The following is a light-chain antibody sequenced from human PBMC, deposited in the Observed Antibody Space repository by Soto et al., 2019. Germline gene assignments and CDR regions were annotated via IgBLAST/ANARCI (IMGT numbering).Light chain of an antibody. CDR1: QTVSSSY. CDR2: GAS. CDR3: QHYVSSPYT. J-gene: IGKJ2*01. Sequence: EIVLTQSPGTLSLSPGERATLSCRASQTVSSSYLAWYQQKPGQAPRLLIYGASSRATGIPDRFSGSGSGTDFTLTISRLGPEDFAVYYCQHYVSSPYTFGQGTKVDIK. V-gene: IGKV3-20*01.